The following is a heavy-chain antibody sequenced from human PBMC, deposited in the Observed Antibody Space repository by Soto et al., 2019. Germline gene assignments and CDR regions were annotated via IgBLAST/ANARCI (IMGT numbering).Heavy chain of an antibody. V-gene: IGHV1-69*13. D-gene: IGHD3-10*02. CDR1: GGTFSSYA. CDR3: ERDPKMFAGELGWFDP. J-gene: IGHJ5*02. CDR2: IIPIFGTA. Sequence: SVKVSCKGSGGTFSSYAISWVRQAPGQGLEWMGGIIPIFGTANYAQKFQGRVTITADESTSTAYMELSSLRSEDTAVYYCERDPKMFAGELGWFDPWGQGTLVTSPQ.